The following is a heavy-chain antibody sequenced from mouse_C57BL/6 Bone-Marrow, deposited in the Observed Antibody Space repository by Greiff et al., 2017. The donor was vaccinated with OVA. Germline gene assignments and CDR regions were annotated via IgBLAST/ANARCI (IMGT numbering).Heavy chain of an antibody. D-gene: IGHD1-1*01. CDR2: INPNNGGT. J-gene: IGHJ2*01. Sequence: EVKLQQSGPELVKPGASVKISCKASGYTFTDYYMNWVKQSHGKSLEWIGDINPNNGGTSYNQKFKGKATLTVDKSSSTAYMELRSLTSEDSAVYYCARPYITTVVGRDFDYWGQGTTLTVSS. CDR3: ARPYITTVVGRDFDY. CDR1: GYTFTDYY. V-gene: IGHV1-26*01.